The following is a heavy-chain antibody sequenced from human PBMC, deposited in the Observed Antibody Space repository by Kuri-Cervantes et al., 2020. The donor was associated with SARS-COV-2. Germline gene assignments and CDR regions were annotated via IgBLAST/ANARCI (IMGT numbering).Heavy chain of an antibody. V-gene: IGHV3-21*01. CDR2: ISSSSSYI. Sequence: GGSLRLSCAASGFTFSTYSMNWVRQAPGKGLEWVSSISSSSSYIYYADSVKGRFTISRDNAKNSLDLQMNSLRAEDTAVYYCARGPSSVVTGYFDLWGRGTLVTVSS. J-gene: IGHJ2*01. CDR1: GFTFSTYS. CDR3: ARGPSSVVTGYFDL. D-gene: IGHD4-23*01.